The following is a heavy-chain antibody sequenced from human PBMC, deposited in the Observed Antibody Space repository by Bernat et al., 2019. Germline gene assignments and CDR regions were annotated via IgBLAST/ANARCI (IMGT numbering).Heavy chain of an antibody. CDR3: AKGSSSGRPYYFDF. V-gene: IGHV3-30*18. CDR1: GFTFSSYG. CDR2: ISYDGSNK. J-gene: IGHJ4*02. D-gene: IGHD6-19*01. Sequence: QVQLVESGGGVVQPGRSLRLSCAASGFTFSSYGMHWVRQAPGKGLEWVAVISYDGSNKYYADSVKGRFTISRDHSKNTLSLQMNSLRVDDTAVYYCAKGSSSGRPYYFDFWGQGTLVTVSS.